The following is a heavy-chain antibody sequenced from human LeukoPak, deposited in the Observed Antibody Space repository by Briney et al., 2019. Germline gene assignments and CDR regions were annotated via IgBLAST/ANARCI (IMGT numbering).Heavy chain of an antibody. D-gene: IGHD3-22*01. V-gene: IGHV3-23*01. J-gene: IGHJ4*02. CDR1: GFTFSSYA. CDR3: AKDISLIVRSLDFAFDY. CDR2: ISGSGGST. Sequence: QSGGSLRLSCAASGFTFSSYAMSWVRQAPGKGLEWVSAISGSGGSTYYADSVKGRFTISRDNSKNTLYLQMNSLRAEDTAVYYCAKDISLIVRSLDFAFDYWGQGTLVTVSS.